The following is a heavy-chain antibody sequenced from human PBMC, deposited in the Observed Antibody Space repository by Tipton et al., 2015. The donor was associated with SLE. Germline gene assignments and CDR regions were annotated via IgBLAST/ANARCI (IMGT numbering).Heavy chain of an antibody. V-gene: IGHV4-38-2*02. Sequence: TLSLTCTVSGYSITTSYYWGWIRQSPGKGLEWIGSFAHSGNTIYNPSLKSRVTISIDTSKNHFSLKLSSVTAADTAVYYCARHDTNYGRNWFDPWGQGTLVTVSS. CDR3: ARHDTNYGRNWFDP. CDR1: GYSITTSYY. D-gene: IGHD2-8*01. J-gene: IGHJ5*02. CDR2: FAHSGNT.